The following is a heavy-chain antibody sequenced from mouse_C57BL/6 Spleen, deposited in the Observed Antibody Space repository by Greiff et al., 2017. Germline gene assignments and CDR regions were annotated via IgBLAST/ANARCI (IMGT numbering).Heavy chain of an antibody. CDR2: ISGGGGNT. J-gene: IGHJ4*01. Sequence: EVQVVESGGGLVKPGGSLKLSCAASGFTFSSYTMSWVRQTPEKRLEWVATISGGGGNTYYPDSVKGRFTISRDNAKNTLYLQLSSLRSEDTALYYCARGGYYYAMDYWGQGTSVTVSS. CDR3: ARGGYYYAMDY. CDR1: GFTFSSYT. V-gene: IGHV5-9*01. D-gene: IGHD2-2*01.